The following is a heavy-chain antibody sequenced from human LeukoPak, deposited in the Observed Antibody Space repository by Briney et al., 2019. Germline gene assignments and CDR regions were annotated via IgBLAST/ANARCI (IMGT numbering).Heavy chain of an antibody. V-gene: IGHV3-23*01. J-gene: IGHJ3*01. CDR1: GFTISSYA. CDR3: AKDQRVETAGDAFDV. Sequence: GGSLRLSSAAPGFTISSYAMSWVRQAPGKGLEWVSGISGRGLSTYHADSVRGRFTISRDNSKNTLYLQMSSLRVEDTAVYYCAKDQRVETAGDAFDVWGQGTMVTVSS. CDR2: ISGRGLST. D-gene: IGHD2-15*01.